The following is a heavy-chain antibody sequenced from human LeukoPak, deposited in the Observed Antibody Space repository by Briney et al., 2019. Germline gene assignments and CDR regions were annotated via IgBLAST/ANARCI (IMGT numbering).Heavy chain of an antibody. Sequence: PSQTLSLTCTVSGGSISTSRNSHSWCWIRHPPGKGLSRPGTIYASVSVYYNPSLNGRVPISVDTSKNHFSLRLPSATAADTAVYYCAGLAQTGIGGRGYAEFWGQGAPVIVSS. V-gene: IGHV4-39*02. CDR2: IYASVSV. CDR3: AGLAQTGIGGRGYAEF. CDR1: GGSISTSRNSHS. D-gene: IGHD2-2*01. J-gene: IGHJ4*02.